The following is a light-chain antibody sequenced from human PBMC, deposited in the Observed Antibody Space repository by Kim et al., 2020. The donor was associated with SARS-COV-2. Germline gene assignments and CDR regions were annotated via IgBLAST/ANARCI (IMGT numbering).Light chain of an antibody. CDR3: SAWDSSLGAWV. CDR1: SNNVGNQG. J-gene: IGLJ3*02. V-gene: IGLV10-54*01. CDR2: RNN. Sequence: QAGLTQPPSMSKGLGQTATLTCAGNSNNVGNQGAVWLRQHQGHPPKLLTYRNNNRPSGISERLSASRSGNTASLTITGLQPEDEADYYCSAWDSSLGAWVFGGGTQLTVL.